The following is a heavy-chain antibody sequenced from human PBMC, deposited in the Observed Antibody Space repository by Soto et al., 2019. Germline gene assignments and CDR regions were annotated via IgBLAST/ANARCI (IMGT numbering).Heavy chain of an antibody. Sequence: PSETLSLTCAVSGGSISSGGYSWSWIRQPPGKGLEWIGYIYPSGSTYYNPSLKSRVTISVDRSKNQVSLKLISVTAADTAVYYCTRAKYGGFDYWGQGTLVTVSS. CDR1: GGSISSGGYS. CDR2: IYPSGST. D-gene: IGHD4-17*01. V-gene: IGHV4-30-2*01. CDR3: TRAKYGGFDY. J-gene: IGHJ4*02.